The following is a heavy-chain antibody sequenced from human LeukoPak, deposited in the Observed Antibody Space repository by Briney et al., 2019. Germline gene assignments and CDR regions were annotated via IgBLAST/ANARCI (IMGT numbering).Heavy chain of an antibody. V-gene: IGHV1-2*02. CDR1: GYTFTGYY. Sequence: ASVKVSCKASGYTFTGYYMHWVRQAPGQGLEWMGWINPNSGGTNYAQKFQGRVTMTRDTSISTAYMELSRLRSDDTAVYYCARFESSTSCYGCIIAARPGGYDAFDIWGQGTMVTVSS. D-gene: IGHD2-2*01. J-gene: IGHJ3*02. CDR2: INPNSGGT. CDR3: ARFESSTSCYGCIIAARPGGYDAFDI.